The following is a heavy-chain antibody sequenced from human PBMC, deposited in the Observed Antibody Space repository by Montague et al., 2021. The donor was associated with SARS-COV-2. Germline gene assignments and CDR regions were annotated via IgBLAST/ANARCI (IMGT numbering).Heavy chain of an antibody. J-gene: IGHJ4*02. V-gene: IGHV4-39*01. CDR1: GGSISDGGYS. Sequence: SETLSLTCTVSGGSISDGGYSWTWIRQLPGKGLEWIGSIYYSGSTYYNPSLKSRVTISVDTSKNQFSLKLSSVTAADTAVYYCARREDYYGSGSYPHWGQGTLVTVSS. D-gene: IGHD3-10*01. CDR3: ARREDYYGSGSYPH. CDR2: IYYSGST.